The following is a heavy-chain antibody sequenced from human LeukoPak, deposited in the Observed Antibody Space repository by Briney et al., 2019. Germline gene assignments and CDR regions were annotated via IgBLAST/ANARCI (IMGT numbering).Heavy chain of an antibody. CDR1: GYTFTSYG. D-gene: IGHD2-8*01. CDR2: ISAYNGNT. CDR3: ARVIGLMVYAFGWFDP. Sequence: AASVKVSCKASGYTFTSYGISWVRQAPGQGLEWMGWISAYNGNTNYAQKLQGRVTMTTDTSTSTAYMELRSLRSDDTAVYYCARVIGLMVYAFGWFDPWGQGTLVTVSS. V-gene: IGHV1-18*01. J-gene: IGHJ5*02.